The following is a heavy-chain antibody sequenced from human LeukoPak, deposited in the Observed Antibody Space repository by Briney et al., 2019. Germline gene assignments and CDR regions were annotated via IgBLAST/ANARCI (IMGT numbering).Heavy chain of an antibody. V-gene: IGHV4-4*07. Sequence: SETLSLTCTVSGVSISSYYWSWIRQPAGKGLEWIGRIHTSGSTNYNPSLKSRVTMSVDTSKNEFSLKLNSVTAADTAVYYCARVTEVGATDYWGQGTLVTVSS. CDR1: GVSISSYY. CDR2: IHTSGST. J-gene: IGHJ4*02. CDR3: ARVTEVGATDY. D-gene: IGHD1-26*01.